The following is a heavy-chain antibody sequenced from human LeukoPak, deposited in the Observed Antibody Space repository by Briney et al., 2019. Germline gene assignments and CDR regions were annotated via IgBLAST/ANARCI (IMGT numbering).Heavy chain of an antibody. D-gene: IGHD3-10*01. CDR2: IYHGGST. V-gene: IGHV4-4*02. J-gene: IGHJ4*02. Sequence: TSGTLSLTCAVSGGSISNNNWWSWVRQPPGMGLEWIGEIYHGGSTNYNPSLKSRVTMSVDRSKNQFSLKLSSVTAADTAVYYCARGEERGLGTVHFDYWGQGTLVTVSS. CDR3: ARGEERGLGTVHFDY. CDR1: GGSISNNNW.